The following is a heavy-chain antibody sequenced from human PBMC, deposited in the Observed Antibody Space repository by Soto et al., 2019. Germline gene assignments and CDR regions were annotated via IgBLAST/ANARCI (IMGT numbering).Heavy chain of an antibody. J-gene: IGHJ4*02. V-gene: IGHV3-23*01. D-gene: IGHD3-3*01. CDR2: LSGSGIIT. CDR3: AKSRGDVWSGHYPD. Sequence: EVQLLESGGGLVQPGGSLRLSCAASGFTFSSYAMNWVRQAPGKGLEWVASLSGSGIITFYADSVKGRFTSSRDNSENTLFLQLNNLRAEDTAVYYCAKSRGDVWSGHYPDWGQGTLVTVSS. CDR1: GFTFSSYA.